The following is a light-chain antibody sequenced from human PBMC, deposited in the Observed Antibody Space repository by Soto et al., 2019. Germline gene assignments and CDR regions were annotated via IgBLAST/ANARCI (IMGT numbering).Light chain of an antibody. J-gene: IGKJ1*01. CDR1: QSISSH. V-gene: IGKV3-15*01. CDR3: QHYNYLGA. Sequence: EILMTQSPATLSVSPGERAGLSCRASQSISSHLVWYQQKPGQAPRLLIYDASTRATGIPARFSGSGSGTEFTLTINSLQSEDSAVYYCQHYNYLGAFGPGTKV. CDR2: DAS.